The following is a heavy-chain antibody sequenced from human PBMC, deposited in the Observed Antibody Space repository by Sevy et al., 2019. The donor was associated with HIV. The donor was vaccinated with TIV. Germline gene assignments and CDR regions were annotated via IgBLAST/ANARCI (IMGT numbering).Heavy chain of an antibody. D-gene: IGHD5-12*01. CDR3: AKDISGYDFSGMDV. CDR1: GFTFDDYA. CDR2: ISWNSGSI. V-gene: IGHV3-9*01. Sequence: GGSLRLSCAASGFTFDDYAMHWVRQAPGKGLEWVSGISWNSGSIGYADSVKGRFTISRDNAKNSLYLQMNSLRAEDTALYYCAKDISGYDFSGMDVWGQRTTVTVSS. J-gene: IGHJ6*02.